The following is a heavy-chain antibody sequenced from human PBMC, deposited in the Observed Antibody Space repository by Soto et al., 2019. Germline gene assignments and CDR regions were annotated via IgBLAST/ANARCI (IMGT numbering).Heavy chain of an antibody. D-gene: IGHD1-26*01. J-gene: IGHJ4*02. CDR3: ASRVGATLGDY. Sequence: SETLSLTCTASGGSISSSSYYWGWIRQPPGKGLEWIGSIYYSGSTYYNPSLKSRVTISVDTSKNQFSLKLSSVTAADTAVYYCASRVGATLGDYWGQGTLVTVSS. CDR1: GGSISSSSYY. V-gene: IGHV4-39*01. CDR2: IYYSGST.